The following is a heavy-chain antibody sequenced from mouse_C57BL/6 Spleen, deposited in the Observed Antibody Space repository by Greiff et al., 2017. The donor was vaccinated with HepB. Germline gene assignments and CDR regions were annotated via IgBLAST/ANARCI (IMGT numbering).Heavy chain of an antibody. V-gene: IGHV5-9-1*02. Sequence: EVQVVESGEGLVKPGGSLKLSCAASGFTFSSYAMSWVRQTPEKRLEWVAYISSGGDYIYYADTVKGRFTISRDNARNTLYLQLSSLKSEDTAMYYCTRNYDGYYRAMDYWGQGTSVTVSS. CDR3: TRNYDGYYRAMDY. CDR1: GFTFSSYA. CDR2: ISSGGDYI. D-gene: IGHD2-3*01. J-gene: IGHJ4*01.